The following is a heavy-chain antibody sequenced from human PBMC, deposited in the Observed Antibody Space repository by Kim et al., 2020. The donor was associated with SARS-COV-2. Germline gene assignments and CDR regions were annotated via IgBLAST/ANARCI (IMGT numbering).Heavy chain of an antibody. J-gene: IGHJ4*02. D-gene: IGHD1-7*01. Sequence: SETLSLTCGVSGGSVSRSNWWTWVRQPPGKGLEWIAEIHHSGRINYNPSLKSRVAMSVDKSKNQFSLNLNSVTAADTAIYYYASVQCNSGTTGLDYWGQGTLVTVSS. CDR1: GGSVSRSNW. V-gene: IGHV4-4*02. CDR3: ASVQCNSGTTGLDY. CDR2: IHHSGRI.